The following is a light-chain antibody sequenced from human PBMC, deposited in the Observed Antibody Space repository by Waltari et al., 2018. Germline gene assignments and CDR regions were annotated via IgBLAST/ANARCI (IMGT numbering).Light chain of an antibody. V-gene: IGLV2-14*01. Sequence: QSVLTQPPSATGSPGQSVTISCTGTNSDVGAYNYVSWYQQHPGKVPKLIIFEVTHRPSGVSTRFSGSKSGNTASLTISGLQADDEAHYYCSSYTTMTTLLFGGGTKLTVL. CDR2: EVT. CDR1: NSDVGAYNY. J-gene: IGLJ2*01. CDR3: SSYTTMTTLL.